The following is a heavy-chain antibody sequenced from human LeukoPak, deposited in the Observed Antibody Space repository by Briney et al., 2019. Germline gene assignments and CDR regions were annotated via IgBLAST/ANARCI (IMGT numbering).Heavy chain of an antibody. CDR1: GFTFDDYT. CDR2: IGWDGSST. D-gene: IGHD6-19*01. Sequence: GGSLRLSCAASGFTFDDYTMHWVRQVPGKGLEWVSLIGWDGSSTSYADSMKGRFTISRDNSKNSLYLQMNSLRAEDTALYYCARESIRAVAGSFDYWGQGTLVTVSS. CDR3: ARESIRAVAGSFDY. J-gene: IGHJ4*02. V-gene: IGHV3-43*01.